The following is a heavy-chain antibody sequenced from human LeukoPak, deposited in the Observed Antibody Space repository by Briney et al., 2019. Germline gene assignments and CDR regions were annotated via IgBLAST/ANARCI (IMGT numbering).Heavy chain of an antibody. CDR2: INWNGGST. J-gene: IGHJ4*02. D-gene: IGHD6-13*01. CDR1: GFTFDDYG. Sequence: GGSLRLSCAASGFTFDDYGMSWVRQAPGKGLEWVSGINWNGGSTGYADSVKGRFTISRDNSKNTLYLQMNSLRAEDTAVYYCAKFIAAAGIADYWGQGTLVTVSS. V-gene: IGHV3-20*04. CDR3: AKFIAAAGIADY.